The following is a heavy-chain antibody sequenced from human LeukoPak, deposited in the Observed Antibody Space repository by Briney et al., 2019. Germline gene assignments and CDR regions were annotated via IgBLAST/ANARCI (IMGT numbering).Heavy chain of an antibody. V-gene: IGHV3-33*01. CDR2: IWNAGTNT. J-gene: IGHJ4*02. CDR3: AGDTPPGGDYYFDY. Sequence: GGSLRLSCAASGFSFSTYGMHWVRQAPGKGLEWVALIWNAGTNTHYADPVKGRFTISRDNSKNTLYLQMNSLRAEDTAVYYCAGDTPPGGDYYFDYWGQGTLVIVSS. D-gene: IGHD3-16*01. CDR1: GFSFSTYG.